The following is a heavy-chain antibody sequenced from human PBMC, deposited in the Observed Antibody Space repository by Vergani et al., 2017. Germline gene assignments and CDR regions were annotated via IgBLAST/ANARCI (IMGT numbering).Heavy chain of an antibody. J-gene: IGHJ5*02. CDR1: GYTFTSYY. CDR3: ARAPGYSSSSGNWFGP. D-gene: IGHD6-6*01. CDR2: INPSGGST. V-gene: IGHV1-46*01. Sequence: QVQLVQSGAEVKKPGASVKVSCKASGYTFTSYYMHWVRQAPGQGLEWMGIINPSGGSTSYAQKFQGRVTMTRDTSTSTVYMELSSLRSEDTAVYYCARAPGYSSSSGNWFGPWGQGTLVTVSS.